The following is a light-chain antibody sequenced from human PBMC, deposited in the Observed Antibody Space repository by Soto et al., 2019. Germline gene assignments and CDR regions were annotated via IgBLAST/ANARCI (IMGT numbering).Light chain of an antibody. CDR1: QSVSSY. J-gene: IGKJ2*01. CDR2: DAS. V-gene: IGKV3-11*01. CDR3: PQQSNSPYT. Sequence: EIVLTQSPATLSLSPGERATLSCRASQSVSSYLAWYQQKPGQAPRLLIYDASNRATGIPARFSGSGSGTDFTLPISRLAPEDFAVYFCPQQSNSPYTFGQGTKLEIK.